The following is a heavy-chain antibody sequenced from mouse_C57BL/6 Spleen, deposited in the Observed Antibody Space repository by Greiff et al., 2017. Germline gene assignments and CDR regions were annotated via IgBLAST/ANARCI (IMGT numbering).Heavy chain of an antibody. CDR1: GFTFSDYY. V-gene: IGHV5-12*01. D-gene: IGHD2-1*01. Sequence: DVHLVESGGGLVQPGGSLKLSCAASGFTFSDYYMYWVRQTPEKRLEWVAYISNGGGSPSYPDTVKGRFPISRDNAKNTLYLQMSRLKSEDTAMYYCARHYGNFRYFDVWGTGTTVTVSS. CDR3: ARHYGNFRYFDV. J-gene: IGHJ1*03. CDR2: ISNGGGSP.